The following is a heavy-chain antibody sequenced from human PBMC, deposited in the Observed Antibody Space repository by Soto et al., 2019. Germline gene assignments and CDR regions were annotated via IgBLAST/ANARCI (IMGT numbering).Heavy chain of an antibody. V-gene: IGHV2-5*02. D-gene: IGHD3-16*01. J-gene: IGHJ4*02. CDR2: IYGDDDK. Sequence: QITLKESGPALVKPTQTLTLTCSFSGFSLTTSGVGVGWIRQPPGKALEWLALIYGDDDKRYNSSLKSRLTITKDTSKNQVVLTMSNMDPGDTGTYYCAHAVGLGGLVDYWGQGTLVTVSS. CDR1: GFSLTTSGVG. CDR3: AHAVGLGGLVDY.